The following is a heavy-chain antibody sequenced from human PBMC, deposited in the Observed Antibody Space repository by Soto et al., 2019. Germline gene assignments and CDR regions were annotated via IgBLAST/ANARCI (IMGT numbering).Heavy chain of an antibody. Sequence: SVKVSCKASGGTFSSYAISWVRQAPGQGLEWMGGIIPIFGTANYAQKFQGRVTITADESTSTAYMELSSLRSEDTAAYYCARDVYYDSSGQSHDAFDIWGQGTMVTVSS. CDR1: GGTFSSYA. D-gene: IGHD3-22*01. CDR2: IIPIFGTA. CDR3: ARDVYYDSSGQSHDAFDI. V-gene: IGHV1-69*13. J-gene: IGHJ3*02.